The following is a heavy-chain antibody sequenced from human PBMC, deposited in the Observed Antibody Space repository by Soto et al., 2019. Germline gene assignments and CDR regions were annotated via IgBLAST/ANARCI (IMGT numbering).Heavy chain of an antibody. CDR1: GDSFSAYH. Sequence: QVQLRQWGAGLLKPSETLSLTCAVYGDSFSAYHWNWIRQPPGKGLEWIGDINHSGSTNYNPSLTSRVTISIDTSKNQFSLKLTSVTAADTAVYYCATKDMATMSGYSWGQGTLVTVSS. D-gene: IGHD5-12*01. J-gene: IGHJ4*02. CDR3: ATKDMATMSGYS. V-gene: IGHV4-34*01. CDR2: INHSGST.